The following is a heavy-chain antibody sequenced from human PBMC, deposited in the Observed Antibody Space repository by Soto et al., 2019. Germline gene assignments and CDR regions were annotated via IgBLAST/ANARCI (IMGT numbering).Heavy chain of an antibody. J-gene: IGHJ4*02. V-gene: IGHV1-8*01. CDR3: ARGVSAGVDD. D-gene: IGHD1-26*01. CDR1: GYSFTSLD. Sequence: QVQLVQSGAEVRQPGASVEVSCKASGYSFTSLDINWVRQTAGQGLEWMGWMQPSTGRTGYAQKLQGRVTMTRDTSINTAYMELTTRTADDTDFYYCARGVSAGVDDWGQGTLVTVSS. CDR2: MQPSTGRT.